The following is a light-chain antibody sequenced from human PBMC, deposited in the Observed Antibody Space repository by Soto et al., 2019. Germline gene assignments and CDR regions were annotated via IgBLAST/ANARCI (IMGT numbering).Light chain of an antibody. CDR1: QGISNY. CDR3: QKYNSAPWT. Sequence: DIQMTQSPSSLSASVGDRVTSTCRASQGISNYLAWYQQKPGKVPKLLIYAASTLQSGVPSRFSGSGSGTAFTLTISSLQPEDVATYYCQKYNSAPWTFGQGTKVEIK. V-gene: IGKV1-27*01. CDR2: AAS. J-gene: IGKJ1*01.